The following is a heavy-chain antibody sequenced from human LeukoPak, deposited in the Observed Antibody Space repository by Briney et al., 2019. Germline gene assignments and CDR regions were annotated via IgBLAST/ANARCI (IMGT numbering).Heavy chain of an antibody. Sequence: SETLSLTCTVSGGSISSYYWSWIRQPPGKGLEWIGYIYYSGSTNYNPSLKSRVTISVDTSKNQFSLKLSSVTAADTAVYYCASLYSGSYYYYGMDVWGQGTTVTVSS. CDR2: IYYSGST. D-gene: IGHD1-26*01. CDR3: ASLYSGSYYYYGMDV. J-gene: IGHJ6*02. CDR1: GGSISSYY. V-gene: IGHV4-59*08.